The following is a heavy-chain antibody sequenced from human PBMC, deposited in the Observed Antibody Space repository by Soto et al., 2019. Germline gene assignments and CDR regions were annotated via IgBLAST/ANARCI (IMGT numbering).Heavy chain of an antibody. Sequence: ASVKVSCKASGYTFTSYDINWVRQATGQGLEWMGWINAYSGNTNYAQKLQGRVTMTTDTSTSTAYMELRSLRSDDTAVYYCARGDIVATIDAFDIWGQGTMVTVSS. V-gene: IGHV1-18*01. CDR2: INAYSGNT. CDR1: GYTFTSYD. J-gene: IGHJ3*02. D-gene: IGHD5-12*01. CDR3: ARGDIVATIDAFDI.